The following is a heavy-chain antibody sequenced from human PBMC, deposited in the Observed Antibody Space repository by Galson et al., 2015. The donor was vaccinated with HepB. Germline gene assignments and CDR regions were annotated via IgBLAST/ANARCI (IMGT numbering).Heavy chain of an antibody. CDR3: ARVGAVDGRGIDW. J-gene: IGHJ4*01. CDR2: TNSDGSST. D-gene: IGHD6-19*01. CDR1: GFTFSSYW. Sequence: SLRLSCAASGFTFSSYWMHWVRQVPGKGLVWVSRTNSDGSSTAYADSVKGRFTISRDNAKNTLYLQMSSLRAEDTGVYHCARVGAVDGRGIDWWGQGTLVTVSS. V-gene: IGHV3-74*01.